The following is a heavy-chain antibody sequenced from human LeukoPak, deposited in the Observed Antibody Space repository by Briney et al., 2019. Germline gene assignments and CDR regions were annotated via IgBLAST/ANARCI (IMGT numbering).Heavy chain of an antibody. CDR2: ITYDGYYK. D-gene: IGHD3-10*01. V-gene: IGHV3-30*03. J-gene: IGHJ4*02. CDR1: GFTFTSYG. Sequence: GGSLRLSCAASGFTFTSYGMHWVRQAPGKGLEWVALITYDGYYKYYSDSVKGRFTISSDTSKSTLYLQMNSLRAEDTAVYYCARDLSPVVRASPMGYWGQGTLVTVSS. CDR3: ARDLSPVVRASPMGY.